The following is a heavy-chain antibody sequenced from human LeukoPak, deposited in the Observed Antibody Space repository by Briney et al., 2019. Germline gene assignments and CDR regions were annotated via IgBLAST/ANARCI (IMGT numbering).Heavy chain of an antibody. D-gene: IGHD2-2*01. V-gene: IGHV3-53*01. CDR3: ARGRPGCSATSCYYYYYMDV. Sequence: PGGSLRLSCVASGFTVSSNYMSRVRQAPGKGLEWVSIIYSGGITYYADSVKGRFTISRDNSKNTMFLQMNSLRAEDTAVYYCARGRPGCSATSCYYYYYMDVWGKGTTVTVSS. J-gene: IGHJ6*03. CDR2: IYSGGIT. CDR1: GFTVSSNY.